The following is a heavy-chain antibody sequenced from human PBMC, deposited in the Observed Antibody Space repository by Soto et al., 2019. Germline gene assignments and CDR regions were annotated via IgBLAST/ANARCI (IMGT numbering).Heavy chain of an antibody. Sequence: QITLKESGPTLVKPTQTLTLTCTFSGFSLSTSGVGVGWIRQPPGKALEWLALIYWNDDKRYSPSLKSRLTITKDTSKNQVVLTMTNMDPVDTATYYCAHSLIMVRGPDGYYFDYWGQGTLVTVSS. V-gene: IGHV2-5*01. J-gene: IGHJ4*02. D-gene: IGHD3-10*01. CDR2: IYWNDDK. CDR1: GFSLSTSGVG. CDR3: AHSLIMVRGPDGYYFDY.